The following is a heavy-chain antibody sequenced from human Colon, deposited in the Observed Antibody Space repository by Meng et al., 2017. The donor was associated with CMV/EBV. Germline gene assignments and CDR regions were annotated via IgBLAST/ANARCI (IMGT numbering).Heavy chain of an antibody. CDR3: ATDPSTVTTNY. D-gene: IGHD4-17*01. Sequence: GGSLRLSCAASGFSFSTSSMHWVRHAPGKGLEYVSAISSDGRNKYYADSLKGRFTISRDNSKNTLYLEMGSLRPEDMAVYYCATDPSTVTTNYWGQGTLVTVSS. J-gene: IGHJ4*02. CDR2: ISSDGRNK. V-gene: IGHV3-64*02. CDR1: GFSFSTSS.